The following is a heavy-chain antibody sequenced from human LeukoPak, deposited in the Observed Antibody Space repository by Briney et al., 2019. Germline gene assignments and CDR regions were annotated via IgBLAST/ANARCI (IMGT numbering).Heavy chain of an antibody. J-gene: IGHJ4*02. V-gene: IGHV1-8*01. CDR1: GYTFTSYD. CDR3: ARKYYDFWSGYSDLDY. CDR2: MNPNSGNT. D-gene: IGHD3-3*01. Sequence: ASVKVSCKASGYTFTSYDINWVRQATGQGLEWMGWMNPNSGNTGYAQKFQGRVTMTRNTSISTAYMELSSLRSEDTAVYYCARKYYDFWSGYSDLDYWGQGTLVTVSS.